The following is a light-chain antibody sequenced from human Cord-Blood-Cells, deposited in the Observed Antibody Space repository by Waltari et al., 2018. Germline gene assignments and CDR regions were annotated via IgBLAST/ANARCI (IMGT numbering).Light chain of an antibody. V-gene: IGLV2-23*01. CDR2: EGS. CDR1: SSDVGSYNL. CDR3: CSYAGSSAWV. J-gene: IGLJ3*02. Sequence: QSALTQPASVSGSPGQSITISCTGTSSDVGSYNLVSWFQQHPGKAPKLMIYEGSKRPSGVSNLFSGSKPVNTASLTITGRQAEDEADYYCCSYAGSSAWVFGGGTKLTVL.